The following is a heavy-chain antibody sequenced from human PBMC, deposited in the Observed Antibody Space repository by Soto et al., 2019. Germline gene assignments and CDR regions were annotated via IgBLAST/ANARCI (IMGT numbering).Heavy chain of an antibody. V-gene: IGHV3-23*01. CDR2: ISGSGGST. D-gene: IGHD5-18*01. J-gene: IGHJ4*02. CDR1: GFTFSSYA. Sequence: EVQLLESGGDLVQPGGSLRLSCAASGFTFSSYAMSWVRQAPGKGLEWVSAISGSGGSTYYVDSVKGLFTISRDNSKNSLYLQMNTMRAEDTAVYYCAKDRDTQDYWGQGTLVTVSS. CDR3: AKDRDTQDY.